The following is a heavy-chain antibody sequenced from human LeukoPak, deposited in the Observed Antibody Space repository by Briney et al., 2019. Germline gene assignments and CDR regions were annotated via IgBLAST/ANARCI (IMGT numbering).Heavy chain of an antibody. CDR3: ARDGMTYYDILTGDFDY. CDR2: IRSSSSYI. V-gene: IGHV3-21*01. D-gene: IGHD3-9*01. Sequence: GGSLRLSCAASGFTFSSYSMNWVRQAPGKGLEWVSSIRSSSSYIYYADSVKGRFTISRDNAKNSLYLQMNSLRAEDTAVYYCARDGMTYYDILTGDFDYWGQGTLVTVSS. J-gene: IGHJ4*02. CDR1: GFTFSSYS.